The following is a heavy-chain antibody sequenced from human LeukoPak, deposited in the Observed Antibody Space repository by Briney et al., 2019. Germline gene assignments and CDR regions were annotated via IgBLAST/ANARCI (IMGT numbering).Heavy chain of an antibody. Sequence: ASVKVCCKASGYTFTGYYMHWVRQAPGQGLEWMGWINTNSGGTNYAQTFQGRVTMTRGTSISTAYMELSSLRSEDTAVYYCARDLWHDPYCSGGSCPGEDDYWGQGTLVTVSS. CDR2: INTNSGGT. D-gene: IGHD2-15*01. CDR3: ARDLWHDPYCSGGSCPGEDDY. V-gene: IGHV1-2*02. J-gene: IGHJ4*02. CDR1: GYTFTGYY.